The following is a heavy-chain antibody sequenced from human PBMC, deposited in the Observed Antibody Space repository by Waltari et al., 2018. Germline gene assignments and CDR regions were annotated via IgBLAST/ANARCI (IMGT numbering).Heavy chain of an antibody. J-gene: IGHJ5*01. CDR1: GFTLSRHW. Sequence: EVQLVESGGGLVQPGGSLRLSCAASGFTLSRHWMHWVRHAPGKGLVWVSRINSDGASTGSATSVKGRFTISRDNAKNTVYLQMDSLRGEDTAVYYCARGTYYYDNSGPYFDSWGQGTLVTVTS. V-gene: IGHV3-74*01. D-gene: IGHD3-22*01. CDR3: ARGTYYYDNSGPYFDS. CDR2: INSDGAST.